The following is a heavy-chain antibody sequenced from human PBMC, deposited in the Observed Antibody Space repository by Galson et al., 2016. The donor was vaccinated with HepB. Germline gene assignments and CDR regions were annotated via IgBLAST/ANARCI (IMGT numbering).Heavy chain of an antibody. D-gene: IGHD5-18*01. CDR3: AREYSYRNVYYGIDV. CDR1: GGSISSYF. V-gene: IGHV4-59*01. J-gene: IGHJ6*02. CDR2: IHYSGSV. Sequence: SETLSLTCTVSGGSISSYFWSWIRQSPEKGLEWIGYIHYSGSVNYNPSLKNRATISLDTSKNLFSLRLNSVTAADTAVYFCAREYSYRNVYYGIDVWGQGTTVTVSS.